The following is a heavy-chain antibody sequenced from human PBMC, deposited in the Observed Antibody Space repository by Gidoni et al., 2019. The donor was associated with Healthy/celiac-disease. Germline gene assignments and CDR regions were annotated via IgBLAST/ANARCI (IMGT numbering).Heavy chain of an antibody. D-gene: IGHD2-21*02. CDR1: GFTFSSYA. V-gene: IGHV3-23*01. CDR2: ISGSGGST. J-gene: IGHJ4*02. Sequence: EVQLLESGGGLVQPGGSLRLSCAASGFTFSSYAMSWVRQAPGTGLEWVSAISGSGGSTYYADSVKGRFTISRDNSKNTLYLQMNSLRAEDTAVYYCAKDCCSSVVVTAIPNYWGQGTLVTVSS. CDR3: AKDCCSSVVVTAIPNY.